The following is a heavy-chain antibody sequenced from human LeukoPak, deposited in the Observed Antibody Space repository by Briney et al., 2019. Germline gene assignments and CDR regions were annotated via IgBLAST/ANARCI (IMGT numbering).Heavy chain of an antibody. Sequence: GGSLRLSCAASGFTFSSYSMSWVRQAPGKGPEWVSYISGRSSIIYYADTVKGRFTISRDNAKNSLYLQMTGLRAEDTAVYYCARDQSGHIAGGTDAFEIWGQGTMVTVSS. J-gene: IGHJ3*02. CDR1: GFTFSSYS. V-gene: IGHV3-48*04. CDR3: ARDQSGHIAGGTDAFEI. D-gene: IGHD1-26*01. CDR2: ISGRSSII.